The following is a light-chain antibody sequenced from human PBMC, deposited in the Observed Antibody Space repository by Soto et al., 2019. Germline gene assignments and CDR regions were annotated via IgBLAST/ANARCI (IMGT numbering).Light chain of an antibody. J-gene: IGKJ4*01. CDR1: QSISSNF. CDR3: QQYGRSPLT. Sequence: EIVLTQSPGTLSLSPGERATLSCRASQSISSNFLAWYRQKPDQAPRLLIYGASTRATGISDRFSGSGSGTHFTLTISRLEPEDFAVYYCQQYGRSPLTFGGGTKVEIK. CDR2: GAS. V-gene: IGKV3-20*01.